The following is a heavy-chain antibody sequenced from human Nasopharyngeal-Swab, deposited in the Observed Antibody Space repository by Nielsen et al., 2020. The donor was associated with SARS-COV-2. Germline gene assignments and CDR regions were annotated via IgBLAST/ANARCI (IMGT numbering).Heavy chain of an antibody. CDR2: IWYDGSNK. CDR3: ARDRYCSSTSCYKLNYYYGMDV. CDR1: GFTFSSYG. V-gene: IGHV3-33*08. Sequence: GGSLRLSCAASGFTFSSYGMHWVRQAPGKGLEWVAVIWYDGSNKYYADSVKGRFTISRDNSKNTLYLQMNSLRAEDTAVYYCARDRYCSSTSCYKLNYYYGMDVWGQGTTVTVSS. J-gene: IGHJ6*02. D-gene: IGHD2-2*02.